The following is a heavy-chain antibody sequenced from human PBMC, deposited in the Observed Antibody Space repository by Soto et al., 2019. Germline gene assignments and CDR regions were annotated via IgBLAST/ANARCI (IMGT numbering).Heavy chain of an antibody. Sequence: EVQLLESGGGLVQPGGSLRLSCAASGFTFSSYAMSWVRQAPGKGLEWVSAISGSGGSTYYADSVKGRCTTSRDNSKNTLFLQMNSLRAEDTAVYYCAKKVAGSEPFQHWGQGTLVTVSS. CDR2: ISGSGGST. V-gene: IGHV3-23*01. CDR3: AKKVAGSEPFQH. CDR1: GFTFSSYA. J-gene: IGHJ1*01. D-gene: IGHD6-19*01.